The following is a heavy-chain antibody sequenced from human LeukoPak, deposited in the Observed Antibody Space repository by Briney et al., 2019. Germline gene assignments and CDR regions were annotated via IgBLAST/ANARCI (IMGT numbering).Heavy chain of an antibody. V-gene: IGHV3-48*01. D-gene: IGHD6-19*01. Sequence: GGSLRLSCAASGFTFSSYNMNWVRQAPGKGLEWVSYISSSSTTIYYADSVKGRFTISRDNSKNTLYLQMNSLRAEDTAVYYCAKNEKIAVAGLFDYWGQGTLVTVSS. CDR2: ISSSSTTI. CDR3: AKNEKIAVAGLFDY. J-gene: IGHJ4*02. CDR1: GFTFSSYN.